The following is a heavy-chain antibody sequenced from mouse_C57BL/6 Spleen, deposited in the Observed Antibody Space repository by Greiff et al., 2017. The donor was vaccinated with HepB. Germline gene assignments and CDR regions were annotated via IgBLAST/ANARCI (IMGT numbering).Heavy chain of an antibody. CDR3: ARLGKSYYFDY. J-gene: IGHJ2*01. CDR1: GYTFTDYY. CDR2: INPNNGGT. V-gene: IGHV1-26*01. Sequence: VQLQQSGPELVKPGASVKISCKASGYTFTDYYMNWVKQSHGKSLEWIGDINPNNGGTSYNQKFKGKATLTVDKSSSTAYMELRSLTSEDSAVYYCARLGKSYYFDYWGQGTTLTVSS.